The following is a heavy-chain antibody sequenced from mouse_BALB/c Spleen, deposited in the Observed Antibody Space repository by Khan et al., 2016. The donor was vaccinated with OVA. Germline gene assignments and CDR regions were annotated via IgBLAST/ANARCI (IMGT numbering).Heavy chain of an antibody. Sequence: QVQLKESGPGLVAPSQSLSITCTVSGFSLSRYSVHWVRQPPGKGLEWLGMIWRGGSTDYNSALESRLSISKYNSQSQVFLKMNSLQTDDTASYYCARKKYVNYVSLDYWGQGTSVTVAS. D-gene: IGHD2-10*02. CDR2: IWRGGST. V-gene: IGHV2-6-4*01. J-gene: IGHJ4*01. CDR1: GFSLSRYS. CDR3: ARKKYVNYVSLDY.